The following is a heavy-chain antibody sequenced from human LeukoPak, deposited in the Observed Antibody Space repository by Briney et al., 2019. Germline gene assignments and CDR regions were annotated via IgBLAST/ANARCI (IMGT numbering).Heavy chain of an antibody. CDR1: GDSVSSNSAA. Sequence: SQTLSLTCAISGDSVSSNSAAWNWIRQSPSRGLEWLGRTYYRSKWYNDYAVSVKSRITFNPDTSKNQFSLQLNSVTPEDTAVYYCARSLLGAVAGTIAYFDYWGQGTLVTVSS. CDR2: TYYRSKWYN. J-gene: IGHJ4*02. CDR3: ARSLLGAVAGTIAYFDY. V-gene: IGHV6-1*01. D-gene: IGHD6-19*01.